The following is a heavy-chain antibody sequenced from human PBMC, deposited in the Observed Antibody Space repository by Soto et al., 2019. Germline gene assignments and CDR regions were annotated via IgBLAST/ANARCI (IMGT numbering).Heavy chain of an antibody. V-gene: IGHV3-30*03. Sequence: QVQLVESGGGVVQPGRSLRLSCAASGFNFNNYNLHWVRQAPGKGLEWVAVVSYEGNNKYYGDSVKGRFTFSKDESKTTVYLQMTTLRSEDTAKYYFVRAGSTTCQPYSCHYYGMDVWGLGTTVTVSS. D-gene: IGHD2-2*01. J-gene: IGHJ6*02. CDR3: VRAGSTTCQPYSCHYYGMDV. CDR1: GFNFNNYN. CDR2: VSYEGNNK.